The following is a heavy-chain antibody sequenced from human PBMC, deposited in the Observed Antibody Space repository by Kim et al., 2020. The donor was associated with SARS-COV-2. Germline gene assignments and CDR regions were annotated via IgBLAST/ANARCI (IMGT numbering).Heavy chain of an antibody. V-gene: IGHV3-23*01. CDR1: GFTFSSYA. J-gene: IGHJ4*02. Sequence: GGSLRLSCAASGFTFSSYAMSWVRQAPGKGLEWVSAISGSGGSTYYADSVKGRFTISRDNSKNTLYLQMNSLRAEDTAVYYCAKQSDSSSATTPDYWGQGTLVTVSS. CDR2: ISGSGGST. CDR3: AKQSDSSSATTPDY. D-gene: IGHD6-13*01.